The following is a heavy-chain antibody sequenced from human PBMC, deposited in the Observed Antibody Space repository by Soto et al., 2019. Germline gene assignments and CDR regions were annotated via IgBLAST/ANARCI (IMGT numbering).Heavy chain of an antibody. J-gene: IGHJ5*02. D-gene: IGHD6-13*01. CDR3: GQDLGSSWYHYNSFAP. CDR2: IGSGSP. Sequence: EVQLLESGGGLVQPGGSLRLSCAASGFTFSGYAMSWVRQAPGKGLEWVSAIGSGSPFYADSVKGRFTISRDNANSMLCLQINSLRADDTAVYCCGQDLGSSWYHYNSFAPGGQGTLVTVSS. CDR1: GFTFSGYA. V-gene: IGHV3-23*01.